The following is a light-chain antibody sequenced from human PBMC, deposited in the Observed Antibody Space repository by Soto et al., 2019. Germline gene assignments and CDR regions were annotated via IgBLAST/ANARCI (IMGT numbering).Light chain of an antibody. Sequence: QSALAQPRSVSGSPGQSVTVSCTGTSGDVGGYNYVSWYRQYPGEAPRLIIFDVNTRPSGVPDRFSGSKSGNTASLTISGLQAEDEADYYCCSYAGSYTHYVFGTGTKVTVL. CDR2: DVN. CDR3: CSYAGSYTHYV. J-gene: IGLJ1*01. CDR1: SGDVGGYNY. V-gene: IGLV2-11*01.